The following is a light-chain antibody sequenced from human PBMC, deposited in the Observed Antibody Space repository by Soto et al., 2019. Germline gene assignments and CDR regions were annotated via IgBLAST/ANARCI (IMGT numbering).Light chain of an antibody. J-gene: IGKJ3*01. CDR2: GSF. Sequence: EIVLTQSPGTLSLSPGETATLSCRASQSVSSSYLAWYQQKPGQPPRLLIYGSFSSATGIPDRFSASESGTDFTLTISRLEPEDFAVYYCQQYGVSPAFTFGPGTKVYLK. CDR3: QQYGVSPAFT. CDR1: QSVSSSY. V-gene: IGKV3-20*01.